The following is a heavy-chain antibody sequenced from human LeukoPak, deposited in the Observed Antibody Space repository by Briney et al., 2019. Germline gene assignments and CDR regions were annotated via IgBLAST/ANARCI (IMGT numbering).Heavy chain of an antibody. CDR1: GFTFSSYA. J-gene: IGHJ4*02. V-gene: IGHV3-64*01. D-gene: IGHD3-10*01. CDR3: ARDVQDYYGSGSLFVY. CDR2: ISSNGGST. Sequence: WGSLRLSCAASGFTFSSYAMHWVRQAPGKGLEYVSAISSNGGSTYYANSVKGRFTISRDNSKNTLYLQMGSLRAEDMAVYYCARDVQDYYGSGSLFVYWGQGTLVTVSS.